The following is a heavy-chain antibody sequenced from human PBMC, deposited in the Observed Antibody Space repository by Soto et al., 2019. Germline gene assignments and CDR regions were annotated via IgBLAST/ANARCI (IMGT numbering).Heavy chain of an antibody. CDR2: INHSGST. CDR1: GGSFSGYY. Sequence: SETLSLTCAVYGGSFSGYYWSWIRQPPGKGLEWIGEINHSGSTNYNPSLKSQVTISVDTSKNQFSLKLSSVTAADTAVYYCARGARDTAMGNWFDPWGQGTLVTVSS. J-gene: IGHJ5*02. D-gene: IGHD5-18*01. CDR3: ARGARDTAMGNWFDP. V-gene: IGHV4-34*01.